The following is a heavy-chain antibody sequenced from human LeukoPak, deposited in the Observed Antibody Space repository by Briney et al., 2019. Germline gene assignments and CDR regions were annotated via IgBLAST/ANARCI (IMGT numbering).Heavy chain of an antibody. D-gene: IGHD5-12*01. V-gene: IGHV3-7*01. CDR3: ARVSLGGYSGYGASNFDY. Sequence: GGSLRLSCAASGFTFSSYWMSWVRQAPGKGLEWVANIKQDGSEKYYVDSVKGRFTISRDNAKNSLYLQMNSLRAEDTAVYYCARVSLGGYSGYGASNFDYWGQETLVTVSS. J-gene: IGHJ4*02. CDR1: GFTFSSYW. CDR2: IKQDGSEK.